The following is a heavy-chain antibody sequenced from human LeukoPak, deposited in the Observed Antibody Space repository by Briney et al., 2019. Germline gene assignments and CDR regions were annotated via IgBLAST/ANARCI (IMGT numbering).Heavy chain of an antibody. J-gene: IGHJ6*03. CDR2: IIPIFGTA. CDR1: GGTFSSYT. D-gene: IGHD4-17*01. Sequence: SVKVSCKASGGTFSSYTISWVRQAPGQGLEWMGGIIPIFGTANYAQKFQGRVTITADESTSTAYMELSSLRSEDTAVYYCAGNVYGAGYYYYMDVWGKGTTVTVSS. V-gene: IGHV1-69*13. CDR3: AGNVYGAGYYYYMDV.